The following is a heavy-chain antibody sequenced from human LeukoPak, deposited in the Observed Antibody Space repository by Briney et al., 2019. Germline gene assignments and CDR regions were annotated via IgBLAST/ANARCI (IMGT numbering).Heavy chain of an antibody. D-gene: IGHD1-26*01. CDR3: ATAYSRYYFDY. CDR1: GFTFDDYA. V-gene: IGHV3-43D*03. J-gene: IGHJ4*02. Sequence: GGSLRLSCAASGFTFDDYAMHWVRQAPGKGLEWVSLISWDGGSTYYADSVKGRFTISRDNSKNSLYLQMNSLRAEDTALYYCATAYSRYYFDYWGQGTLVTVSS. CDR2: ISWDGGST.